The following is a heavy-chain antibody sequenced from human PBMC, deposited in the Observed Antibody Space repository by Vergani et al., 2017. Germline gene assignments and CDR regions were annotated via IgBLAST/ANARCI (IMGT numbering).Heavy chain of an antibody. CDR3: ARLKREVYYFDY. J-gene: IGHJ4*02. CDR1: GGSISSSSYY. CDR2: IYYSGST. V-gene: IGHV4-39*01. Sequence: QLQLQESGPGLVKPSETLSLTCTVSGGSISSSSYYWGWIRQPPGKGLEWIGSIYYSGSTYYNPSLKSRVTISVDTSKNQFSLKLSSVTAADTAVYYCARLKREVYYFDYWGQGTLVTVSS. D-gene: IGHD2-8*01.